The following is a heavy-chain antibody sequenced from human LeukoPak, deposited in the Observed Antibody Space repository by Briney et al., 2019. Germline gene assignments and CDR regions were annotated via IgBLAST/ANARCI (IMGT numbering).Heavy chain of an antibody. J-gene: IGHJ4*02. CDR2: MNPNSGNT. CDR3: AREFLPRGSGSYLALDY. D-gene: IGHD3-10*01. Sequence: ASVKVSCKASGYTFTSYDINWVRQATGQGLEWMGWMNPNSGNTGYAQKFQGRVTMTRDTSISTAYMELSRLRSDDTAVYYCAREFLPRGSGSYLALDYWGQGTLVTVSS. CDR1: GYTFTSYD. V-gene: IGHV1-8*01.